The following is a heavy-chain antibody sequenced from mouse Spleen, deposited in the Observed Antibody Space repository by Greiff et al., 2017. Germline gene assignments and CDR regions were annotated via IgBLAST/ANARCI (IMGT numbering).Heavy chain of an antibody. D-gene: IGHD1-1*01. Sequence: VQLVESGAELAKPGASVKLSCKASGYTFNSYWLHWVKQRPGQGLEWIGHINPSSGYTKYNQKFKDKATLTADKSSSTAYMQLSSLTYEDSAVYYCARDYGSRYAMDYWGQGTSVTVSS. J-gene: IGHJ4*01. CDR1: GYTFNSYW. CDR2: INPSSGYT. CDR3: ARDYGSRYAMDY. V-gene: IGHV1-7*01.